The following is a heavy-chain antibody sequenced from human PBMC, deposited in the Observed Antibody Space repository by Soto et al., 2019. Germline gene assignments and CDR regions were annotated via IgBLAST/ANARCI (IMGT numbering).Heavy chain of an antibody. CDR2: ISSSSSYI. J-gene: IGHJ5*02. D-gene: IGHD1-26*01. Sequence: EVQLVESGGGLVKPGGSLRLSCAASGFTFSSYSMNWVRQAPGKGLEWVSSISSSSSYIYYADSVKGRFTISRDNAKNPLYLQMNSLRAEDTAVYYCARDLGATDLTPLVSWGQGTLVTVSS. CDR1: GFTFSSYS. V-gene: IGHV3-21*01. CDR3: ARDLGATDLTPLVS.